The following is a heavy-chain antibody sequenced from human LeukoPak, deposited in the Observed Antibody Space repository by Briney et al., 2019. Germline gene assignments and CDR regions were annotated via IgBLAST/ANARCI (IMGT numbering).Heavy chain of an antibody. J-gene: IGHJ1*01. D-gene: IGHD6-19*01. V-gene: IGHV3-21*01. CDR1: GFTFSNYG. CDR2: ITSSSTYI. CDR3: AKGGVAVAGTPAEYFQH. Sequence: GGSLRLSCAASGFTFSNYGMNWVRQAPGKGLEWVSSITSSSTYIYYTGSVKGRFIISRDNAKSSLYLRMNSLRAEDTAVYYCAKGGVAVAGTPAEYFQHWGQGTLLTVSS.